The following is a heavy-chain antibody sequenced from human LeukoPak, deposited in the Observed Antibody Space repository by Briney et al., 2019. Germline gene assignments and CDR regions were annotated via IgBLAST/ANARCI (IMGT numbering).Heavy chain of an antibody. CDR1: GYTFTSYD. D-gene: IGHD1-1*01. Sequence: ASVKVSCKASGYTFTSYDINWVRQATGQGLEWMGWTNPKSGNTGYAQKFQDRVTMTRNTSISTAYMELSSLTSEDTAVYYCARGEGLTTGTTGYYYGMDVWGQGTTVTVSS. V-gene: IGHV1-8*01. J-gene: IGHJ6*02. CDR2: TNPKSGNT. CDR3: ARGEGLTTGTTGYYYGMDV.